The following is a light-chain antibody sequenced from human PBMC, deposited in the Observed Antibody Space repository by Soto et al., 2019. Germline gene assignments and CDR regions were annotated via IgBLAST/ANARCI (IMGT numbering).Light chain of an antibody. CDR1: QGLVYSDGNIY. V-gene: IGKV2-30*01. Sequence: VVMTQSPLSLPVTLGQPASISCRSSQGLVYSDGNIYVNWFQQRPGQSPRRLIYQVSNRDSGVPDRFSGSGAGTDFTLKISRVEAEDVGVYYCMQGTHWPIAFGQGTRLEIK. J-gene: IGKJ5*01. CDR2: QVS. CDR3: MQGTHWPIA.